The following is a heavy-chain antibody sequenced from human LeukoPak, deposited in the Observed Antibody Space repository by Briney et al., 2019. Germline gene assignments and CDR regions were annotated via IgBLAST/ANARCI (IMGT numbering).Heavy chain of an antibody. Sequence: SETLSLTCTVSGGSISSYYWSWIRQPAGKGLEWIGRIYTSGSTNYNPSLKSRVTISVDKSRNQFSLKLSSVTAADTAVYYCARAPLSPFMDVWGKGTTVTVSS. J-gene: IGHJ6*03. CDR1: GGSISSYY. CDR2: IYTSGST. V-gene: IGHV4-4*07. CDR3: ARAPLSPFMDV.